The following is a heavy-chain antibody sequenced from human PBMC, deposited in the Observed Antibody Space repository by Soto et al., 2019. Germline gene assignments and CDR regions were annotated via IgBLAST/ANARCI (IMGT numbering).Heavy chain of an antibody. J-gene: IGHJ2*01. CDR3: ARPFRPHYGDWYFDL. D-gene: IGHD4-17*01. CDR2: IWYDGSNK. CDR1: GFTFSSYG. V-gene: IGHV3-33*01. Sequence: PGGSLRLSCAASGFTFSSYGMHWVRQAPGKGLEWVAVIWYDGSNKYYADSVKGRFTISRDNSKNTLYLQMNSLRAEDTAVYYCARPFRPHYGDWYFDLWGRGTLVTVS.